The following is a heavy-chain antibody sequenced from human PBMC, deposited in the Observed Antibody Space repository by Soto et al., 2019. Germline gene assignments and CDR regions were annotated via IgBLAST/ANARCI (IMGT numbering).Heavy chain of an antibody. Sequence: GSLRLSCAASGFTFSSYSMNWVRQAPGKGLEWVSYISSSSSTIYYADSVKGRFTISRDNAKNSLYLQMNSLRAEDTAVYYCARVVSGYDFYYYYYMDVWGKGTTVTVSS. V-gene: IGHV3-48*01. CDR1: GFTFSSYS. J-gene: IGHJ6*03. CDR2: ISSSSSTI. CDR3: ARVVSGYDFYYYYYMDV. D-gene: IGHD5-18*01.